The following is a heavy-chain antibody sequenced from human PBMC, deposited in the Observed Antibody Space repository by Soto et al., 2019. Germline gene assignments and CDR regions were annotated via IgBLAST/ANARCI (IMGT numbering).Heavy chain of an antibody. CDR2: IYHSGST. CDR3: ARVRGNQLLGWFDP. J-gene: IGHJ5*02. Sequence: SETLSLTCAVSGGSISSSNWWSWVRQPPGKGLEWIGEIYHSGSTNYNPSLKSRVTISVDTSKNQFSLKLTSVTAADTAVYYWARVRGNQLLGWFDPWGQGTLVTVSS. D-gene: IGHD2-2*01. CDR1: GGSISSSNW. V-gene: IGHV4-4*02.